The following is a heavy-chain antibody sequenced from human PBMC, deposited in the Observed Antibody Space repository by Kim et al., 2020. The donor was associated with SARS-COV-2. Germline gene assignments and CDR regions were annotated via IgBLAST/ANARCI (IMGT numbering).Heavy chain of an antibody. Sequence: RFTISRDNAKNTLYLQMTSLRAEDTAVYYCAREGGSGRYYHGPPYYGMDVWGQGTTVTVSS. V-gene: IGHV3-11*06. D-gene: IGHD3-10*01. J-gene: IGHJ6*02. CDR3: AREGGSGRYYHGPPYYGMDV.